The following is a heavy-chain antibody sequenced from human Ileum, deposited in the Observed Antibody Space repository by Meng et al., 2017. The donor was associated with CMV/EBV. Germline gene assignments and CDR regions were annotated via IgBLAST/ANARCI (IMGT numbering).Heavy chain of an antibody. D-gene: IGHD2-15*01. Sequence: GESLKISCAASGFTFSDYYMSWIRQAPGKGLEWVAYITSGSTIYYADSVKGRFTISRDNAKNTLYLQMSSLRAEDTAIYYCAKKGGQYFDYWGQGTLVTVSS. V-gene: IGHV3-11*01. CDR2: ITSGSTI. J-gene: IGHJ4*02. CDR3: AKKGGQYFDY. CDR1: GFTFSDYY.